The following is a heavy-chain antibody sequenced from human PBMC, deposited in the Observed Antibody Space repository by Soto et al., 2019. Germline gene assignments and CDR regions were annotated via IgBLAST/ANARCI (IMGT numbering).Heavy chain of an antibody. J-gene: IGHJ6*03. CDR2: VYHTGGT. CDR1: GGSISNFY. V-gene: IGHV4-4*09. CDR3: ARTVLGPDLLADSFVDYYYYMDV. D-gene: IGHD3-9*01. Sequence: PSETLSLTCPVSGGSISNFYWSWIRQPPGKGLEWIGYVYHTGGTSYNPSLKRRVTFSADSSRGQFSLRLNSVTAADTAVYYCARTVLGPDLLADSFVDYYYYMDVWGQGTTVTVSS.